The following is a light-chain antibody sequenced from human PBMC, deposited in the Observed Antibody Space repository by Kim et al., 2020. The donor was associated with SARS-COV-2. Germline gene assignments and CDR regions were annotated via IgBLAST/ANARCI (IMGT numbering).Light chain of an antibody. J-gene: IGLJ1*01. CDR1: DNGSKN. V-gene: IGLV3-9*01. CDR3: QVWDSSTYV. CDR2: RDS. Sequence: ALGQKARITCGKTDNGSKNGLWYQQKPGQAPVLVIYRDSNRPSGIPERFSGSNSGNTATLTISRAQAGDEADYYCQVWDSSTYVFGTGTKVTVL.